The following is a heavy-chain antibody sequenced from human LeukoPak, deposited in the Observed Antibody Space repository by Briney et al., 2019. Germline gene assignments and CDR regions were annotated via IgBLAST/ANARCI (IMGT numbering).Heavy chain of an antibody. J-gene: IGHJ4*02. D-gene: IGHD6-13*01. CDR2: IYSDGTT. Sequence: TGGSLRLSCTVSGFTVSSNYMSWVRQAPGKGLEWVSVIYSDGTTYNADSVKGRFTISRDNSKNTLYLQINSLRAEDTAVYYCARGIAAAGTGLVNWGQGTLLTVSS. CDR3: ARGIAAAGTGLVN. V-gene: IGHV3-53*01. CDR1: GFTVSSNY.